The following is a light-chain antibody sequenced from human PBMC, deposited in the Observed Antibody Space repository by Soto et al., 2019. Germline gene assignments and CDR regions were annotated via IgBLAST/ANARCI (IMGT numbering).Light chain of an antibody. Sequence: EIVMTQSPATLSVSPGERATLSCRASQSVSSNLAWYQQKPGQAPRLLIYGASTRATGIPARFSGRGSGTEFTLTISSLQSEDFAVYYCQQYNNWPPLTFGQGTRLEIK. J-gene: IGKJ5*01. V-gene: IGKV3-15*01. CDR3: QQYNNWPPLT. CDR1: QSVSSN. CDR2: GAS.